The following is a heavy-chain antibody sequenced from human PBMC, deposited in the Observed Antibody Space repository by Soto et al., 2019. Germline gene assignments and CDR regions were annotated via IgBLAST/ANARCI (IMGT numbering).Heavy chain of an antibody. CDR1: GGSFSGYY. J-gene: IGHJ6*03. CDR3: ARGFLTTVISYYYYMDV. D-gene: IGHD4-17*01. CDR2: INHSGST. Sequence: PSETLSLTCAVYGGSFSGYYWSWIRQPPGKGLEWIGEINHSGSTNYNPSLKSRVTISVDTSKNQFSLKLSSVTAADTAVYYCARGFLTTVISYYYYMDVWGKGTTVTVSS. V-gene: IGHV4-34*01.